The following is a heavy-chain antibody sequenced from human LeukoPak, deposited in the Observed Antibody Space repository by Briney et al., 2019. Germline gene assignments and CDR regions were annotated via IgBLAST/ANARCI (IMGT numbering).Heavy chain of an antibody. Sequence: GASVKISCKVSGYTLTELSMHWVRQAPGKGLEWMGGFDPEDGETIYAQKFQGRVTMTEDTSTDTAYMELSSLISEDTAVYYCATARVVVAAKVALDIWGQGIMVTVSS. V-gene: IGHV1-24*01. D-gene: IGHD2-15*01. CDR2: FDPEDGET. CDR3: ATARVVVAAKVALDI. CDR1: GYTLTELS. J-gene: IGHJ3*02.